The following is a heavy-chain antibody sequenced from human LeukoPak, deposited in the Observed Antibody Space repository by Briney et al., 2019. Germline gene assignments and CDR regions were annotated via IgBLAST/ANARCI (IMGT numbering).Heavy chain of an antibody. Sequence: GGSLRLSCAASGFTFSSYSMNWVRQAPGKGLEWVSSISSSSSYIYYADSVKGRFTISRDNAKNPLYLQMNSLRAEDTALYYCAKDITPFDYGGNWFDPWGQGTLVTVSS. CDR1: GFTFSSYS. CDR3: AKDITPFDYGGNWFDP. D-gene: IGHD4-23*01. CDR2: ISSSSSYI. V-gene: IGHV3-21*04. J-gene: IGHJ5*02.